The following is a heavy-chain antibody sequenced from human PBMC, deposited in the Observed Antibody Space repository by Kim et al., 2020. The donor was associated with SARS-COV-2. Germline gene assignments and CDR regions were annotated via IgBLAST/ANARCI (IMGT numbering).Heavy chain of an antibody. D-gene: IGHD1-1*01. CDR3: ARDLDWNDGFGMDV. V-gene: IGHV3-7*01. J-gene: IGHJ6*02. CDR2: IKQDGSEK. CDR1: GFTFSSYW. Sequence: GGSLRLSCAASGFTFSSYWMSWVRQAPGKGLEWVANIKQDGSEKYYVDSVKGRFSISRDNAKDSLYLQMDSLRAEDTAFYYCARDLDWNDGFGMDVWGQGTTVTVSS.